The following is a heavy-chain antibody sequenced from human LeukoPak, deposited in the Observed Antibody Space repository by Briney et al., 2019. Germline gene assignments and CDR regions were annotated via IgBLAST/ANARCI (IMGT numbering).Heavy chain of an antibody. CDR3: ARVPLFGWAPYYYYYYMDV. D-gene: IGHD3-10*01. Sequence: PSETLSLTCVVSGGSISSGGYSWSWIRQPPGKGLEWIGYISYSGNTYYNPSLKSRVTISVDTSKNQFSLKLSSVTAADTAVYYCARVPLFGWAPYYYYYYMDVWGKGTTVTVSS. V-gene: IGHV4-30-4*07. CDR2: ISYSGNT. J-gene: IGHJ6*03. CDR1: GGSISSGGYS.